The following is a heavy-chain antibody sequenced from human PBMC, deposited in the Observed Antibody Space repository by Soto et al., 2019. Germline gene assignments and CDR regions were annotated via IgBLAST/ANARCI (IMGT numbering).Heavy chain of an antibody. Sequence: QVQLVESGGGLVKPGGTLRLSCAASGFILNDYYMSWIRQAPGKGLEWVSSISTSGSMKYYADSVKGRFTISRDNAKNSMYLQLNSLRAEDTAVYYCATEYYDRGRGAFDIWGQGTMVTVSS. J-gene: IGHJ3*02. V-gene: IGHV3-11*01. CDR1: GFILNDYY. D-gene: IGHD3-16*01. CDR3: ATEYYDRGRGAFDI. CDR2: ISTSGSMK.